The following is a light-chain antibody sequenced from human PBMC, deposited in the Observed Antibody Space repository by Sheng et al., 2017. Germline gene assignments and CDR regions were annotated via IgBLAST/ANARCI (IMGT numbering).Light chain of an antibody. CDR3: QQYYSTLFT. J-gene: IGKJ3*01. V-gene: IGKV1-27*01. CDR2: SSS. CDR1: QDISTY. Sequence: DIQMTQSPSSLSASIGDRVTITCRASQDISTYLAWYQQKPGTIPRLLIYSSSTLQSGVPSRFSGSGSGTDFTLTISSLQPEDVATYYCQQYYSTLFTFGPGTRVDL.